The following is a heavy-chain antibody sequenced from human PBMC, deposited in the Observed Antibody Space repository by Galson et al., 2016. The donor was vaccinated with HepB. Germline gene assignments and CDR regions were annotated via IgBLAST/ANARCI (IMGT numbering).Heavy chain of an antibody. V-gene: IGHV4-4*01. CDR1: SGYITNSNY. D-gene: IGHD3-16*01. CDR3: TRESGSFVPFGF. CDR2: VSNKGKT. J-gene: IGHJ4*02. Sequence: ETLSLTCGVSSGYITNSNYWSWVRQPPGKGLEWIGEVSNKGKTNFNPSLASRLSMSFDLSTNEASLRLNFMTAEDTATYCCTRESGSFVPFGFWGQGAPVVVSS.